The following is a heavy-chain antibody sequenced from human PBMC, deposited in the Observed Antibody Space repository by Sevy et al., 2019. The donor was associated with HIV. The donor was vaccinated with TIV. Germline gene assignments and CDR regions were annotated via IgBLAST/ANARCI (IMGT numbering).Heavy chain of an antibody. Sequence: ASVKVSCKASGYTFTGYYMHWVRQAPGQGLEWMGRINPNSGGTNYAQKFQGRVTMTRDTSISTAYMELSRLRSDDTAVYYCARVMRGAADTFFYWGQGTLVTVSS. V-gene: IGHV1-2*06. J-gene: IGHJ4*02. CDR1: GYTFTGYY. CDR2: INPNSGGT. CDR3: ARVMRGAADTFFY. D-gene: IGHD6-13*01.